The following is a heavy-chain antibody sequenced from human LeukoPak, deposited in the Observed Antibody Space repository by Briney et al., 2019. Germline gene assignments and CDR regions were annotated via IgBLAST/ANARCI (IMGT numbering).Heavy chain of an antibody. D-gene: IGHD2-21*02. CDR1: GGSISGYY. CDR3: ARVSGIVVVTGDDAFDI. CDR2: IHYSGST. J-gene: IGHJ3*02. V-gene: IGHV4-59*08. Sequence: SETLSLTCTVSGGSISGYYWSWIRQPPGQGLEWIGYIHYSGSTYYNPSLKSRVTISVDTSKNQFSLKLSSATAADTAVYYCARVSGIVVVTGDDAFDIWGQGTMVTVSS.